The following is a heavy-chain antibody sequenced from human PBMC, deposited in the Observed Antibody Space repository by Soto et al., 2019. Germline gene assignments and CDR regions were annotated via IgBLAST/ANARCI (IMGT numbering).Heavy chain of an antibody. CDR1: GFTFSSYA. CDR3: ARTQCSSTSCWVDYYYYGMDV. CDR2: ISYDGSNK. J-gene: IGHJ6*02. V-gene: IGHV3-30-3*01. D-gene: IGHD2-2*01. Sequence: GSLRLSCAVSGFTFSSYAMHWVRQAPGKGLEWVAVISYDGSNKYYADSVKGRFTISRDNSKNTLYLQMNSLRAEDTAVYYCARTQCSSTSCWVDYYYYGMDVWGQGTTVTVSS.